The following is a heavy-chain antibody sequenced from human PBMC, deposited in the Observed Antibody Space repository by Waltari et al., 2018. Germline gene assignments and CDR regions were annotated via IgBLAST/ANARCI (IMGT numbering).Heavy chain of an antibody. CDR2: ISGGGIKT. CDR1: GFTFSNYA. D-gene: IGHD3-16*01. V-gene: IGHV3-23*01. CDR3: ARVHSLGQYDSNGQESNFDH. Sequence: EVQRLESGGGLVQPGGSLRLSCLDSGFTFSNYAMTWVRQGPGKGLEWVSAISGGGIKTYYADSVKGRFTISRDNSKNTLYLQMNSLRAEDTAVYSCARVHSLGQYDSNGQESNFDHWGQGALVTVSS. J-gene: IGHJ4*02.